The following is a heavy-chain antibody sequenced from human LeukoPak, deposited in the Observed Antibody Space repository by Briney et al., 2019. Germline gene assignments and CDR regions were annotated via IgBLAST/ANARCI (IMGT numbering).Heavy chain of an antibody. Sequence: GGSLRLSCAASGFTFSDYYMSWIRQAPGKGLERVSYISSSGSTIYYADSVKGRFTISRDNAKNSLYLQMNSLRAEDTAVYYCARAKTPTSGYYYGMDVWGQGTTVTVSS. CDR3: ARAKTPTSGYYYGMDV. J-gene: IGHJ6*02. CDR1: GFTFSDYY. D-gene: IGHD6-19*01. CDR2: ISSSGSTI. V-gene: IGHV3-11*04.